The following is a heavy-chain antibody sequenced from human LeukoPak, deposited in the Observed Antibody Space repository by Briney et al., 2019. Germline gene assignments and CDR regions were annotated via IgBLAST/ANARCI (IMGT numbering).Heavy chain of an antibody. V-gene: IGHV3-30-3*01. CDR3: DPHDSSSPF. Sequence: GGSLRLSCAASGFTFSSYAMHWVRQAPGKGLEWVAFISSDGSNKYHADSVKDRFTISRDNSKNTLYLQMNSLRDEDTAVYYCDPHDSSSPFWGQGTLVTVSS. D-gene: IGHD6-6*01. CDR1: GFTFSSYA. CDR2: ISSDGSNK. J-gene: IGHJ4*02.